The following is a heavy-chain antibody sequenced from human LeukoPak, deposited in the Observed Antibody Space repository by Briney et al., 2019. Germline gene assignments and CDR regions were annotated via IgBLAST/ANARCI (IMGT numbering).Heavy chain of an antibody. CDR3: ARVTGLAVFGVVVIDD. J-gene: IGHJ4*02. CDR1: GGSITSSGYY. Sequence: SETLSLTCKVSGGSITSSGYYWGWIRQPPGKGLEWVGSAYYSGSAYYNPSLKSRLTISLDTSKNHFSLKVSSVTAADTAVYYCARVTGLAVFGVVVIDDWGQGTLVTVSS. D-gene: IGHD3-3*01. V-gene: IGHV4-39*07. CDR2: AYYSGSA.